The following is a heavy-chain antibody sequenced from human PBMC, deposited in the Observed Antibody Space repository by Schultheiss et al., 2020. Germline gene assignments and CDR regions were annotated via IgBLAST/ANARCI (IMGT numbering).Heavy chain of an antibody. D-gene: IGHD4-17*01. CDR3: AKTKGDYGDYVNYYYMDV. Sequence: GGSLRLSCAASGFTFSDYYMSWIRQAPGKGLEWVSLIYSGGTTYYADSVKGRFTISRDNSKNTLYLRMNSLRAEDTAVYYCAKTKGDYGDYVNYYYMDVWGKGTTVTVSS. J-gene: IGHJ6*03. V-gene: IGHV3-66*02. CDR1: GFTFSDYY. CDR2: IYSGGTT.